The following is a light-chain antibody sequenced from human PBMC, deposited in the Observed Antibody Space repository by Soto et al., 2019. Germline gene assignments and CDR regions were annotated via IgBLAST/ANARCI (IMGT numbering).Light chain of an antibody. CDR3: QQYGDSPVT. Sequence: EIVLTQSPCSLSLSPGERATLSCRASQSVNFYLAWYQQKPGQAPRLLISDASSRATDVPDRFSGSGSGTDFSLTISRLEPEDFAVYYCQQYGDSPVTFGQGTKVDIK. J-gene: IGKJ1*01. V-gene: IGKV3-20*01. CDR2: DAS. CDR1: QSVNFY.